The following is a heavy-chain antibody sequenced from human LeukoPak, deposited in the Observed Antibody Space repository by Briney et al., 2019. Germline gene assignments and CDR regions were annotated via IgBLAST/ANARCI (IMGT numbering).Heavy chain of an antibody. CDR2: INPSGGST. V-gene: IGHV1-46*02. J-gene: IGHJ3*02. D-gene: IGHD4-17*01. CDR1: GYTFNGYY. Sequence: ASVKVSCKSSGYTFNGYYMHWVRQAPGQGLEWMGIINPSGGSTSYAQKFQGRVTMTRDMSTSTVYMELSSLRSEDTAVYYCVREDYGDYGFPLAFDIWGQGTMVTVSS. CDR3: VREDYGDYGFPLAFDI.